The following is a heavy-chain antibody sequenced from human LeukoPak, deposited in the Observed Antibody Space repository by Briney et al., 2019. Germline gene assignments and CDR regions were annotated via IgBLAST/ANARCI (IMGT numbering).Heavy chain of an antibody. D-gene: IGHD1-14*01. CDR1: GFIFSSYW. CDR2: IKQDGSEK. J-gene: IGHJ4*02. CDR3: AIDLRYGGITSDY. Sequence: GGSLRLSCAASGFIFSSYWMSWVRQAPAKGLEGVANIKQDGSEKYYVDSVKGRFTISRDNAKNSLYLQMNSLRVEDRAVYYCAIDLRYGGITSDYWGQGTLVTVSS. V-gene: IGHV3-7*01.